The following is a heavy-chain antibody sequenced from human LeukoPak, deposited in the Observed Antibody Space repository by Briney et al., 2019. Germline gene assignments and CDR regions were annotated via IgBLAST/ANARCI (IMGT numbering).Heavy chain of an antibody. CDR2: INPNSGGT. Sequence: ASVKVSCKASGYTFTGYYMHWVRQAPGQGLEWMGWINPNSGGTNYAQKFQGWVTMTRDTSISTAYMELSRLRSDDTAVYYCASQYRSSGDYYYYGMDVWGQGTTVTVSS. V-gene: IGHV1-2*04. CDR3: ASQYRSSGDYYYYGMDV. CDR1: GYTFTGYY. D-gene: IGHD3-10*01. J-gene: IGHJ6*02.